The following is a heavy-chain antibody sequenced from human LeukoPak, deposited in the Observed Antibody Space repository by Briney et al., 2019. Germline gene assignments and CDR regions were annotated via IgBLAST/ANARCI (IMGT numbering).Heavy chain of an antibody. V-gene: IGHV3-9*01. Sequence: QAGGSLRLSCAASGFTFDDYAMHWVRQAPGKGLEWVSGISWNSGSIGYADPVKGRFTISRDNAKNSLYLQMNSLRAEDTALYYCAKDKEAGTAGYYYGMDVWGQGTTVTVSS. CDR2: ISWNSGSI. D-gene: IGHD1-7*01. CDR3: AKDKEAGTAGYYYGMDV. CDR1: GFTFDDYA. J-gene: IGHJ6*02.